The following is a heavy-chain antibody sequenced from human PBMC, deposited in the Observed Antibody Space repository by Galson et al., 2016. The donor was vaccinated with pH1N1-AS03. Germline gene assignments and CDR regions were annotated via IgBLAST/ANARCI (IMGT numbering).Heavy chain of an antibody. V-gene: IGHV4-61*01. J-gene: IGHJ4*02. D-gene: IGHD3-3*01. Sequence: ETLSLTCTVSGASVISGSYYWSWIRQPPGERLEWIGYISYSGSTTYNPSLKSRVTISVDTPNNQFSLRLSSVTAADTAVYFCSSTPCYPFWSGYSPLDFWGQGTLVTVSS. CDR3: SSTPCYPFWSGYSPLDF. CDR1: GASVISGSYY. CDR2: ISYSGST.